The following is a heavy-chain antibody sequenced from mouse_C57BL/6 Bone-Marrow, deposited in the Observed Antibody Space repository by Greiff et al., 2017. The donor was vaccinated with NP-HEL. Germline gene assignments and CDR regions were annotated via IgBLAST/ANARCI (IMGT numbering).Heavy chain of an antibody. CDR3: ARGVRVRRAY. CDR2: IDPSDSYT. J-gene: IGHJ3*01. V-gene: IGHV1-69*01. CDR1: GYTFTSYW. D-gene: IGHD2-1*01. Sequence: QVQLQQPGAELVMPGASVKLSCKASGYTFTSYWMHWVKQRPGQGLEWIGEIDPSDSYTNYNQKFKGKATLTVDKSSSTAYMQLSSLTSVDSAVYYCARGVRVRRAYWGQGTLVTVSA.